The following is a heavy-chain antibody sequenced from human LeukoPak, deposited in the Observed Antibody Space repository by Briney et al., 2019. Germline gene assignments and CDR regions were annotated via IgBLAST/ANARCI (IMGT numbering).Heavy chain of an antibody. Sequence: PGGSLRLSCAASGFTVSSNYMNWVRQAPGHRLEWVAYISSSGSTVYYADSVKGRFTISRDNAKSSLFLQMNSLRAEDTADYYCAREKFYDNSGFDYWGQGTLVTVSS. J-gene: IGHJ4*02. D-gene: IGHD3-22*01. CDR3: AREKFYDNSGFDY. V-gene: IGHV3-48*03. CDR2: ISSSGSTV. CDR1: GFTVSSNY.